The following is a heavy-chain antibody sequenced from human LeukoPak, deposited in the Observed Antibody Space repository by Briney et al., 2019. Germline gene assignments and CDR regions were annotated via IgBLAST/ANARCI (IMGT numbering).Heavy chain of an antibody. CDR2: IKQDGSEK. V-gene: IGHV3-7*03. Sequence: GGSLRLSCAASGFTFSSYWMSWVRQAPGKGLEWVANIKQDGSEKYYVDSVKGRFTISRDNAKNSLYLQMNSLKAEDTAVYYCARVGSSSWYYFDYWGQGTLVTVSS. J-gene: IGHJ4*02. CDR1: GFTFSSYW. CDR3: ARVGSSSWYYFDY. D-gene: IGHD6-13*01.